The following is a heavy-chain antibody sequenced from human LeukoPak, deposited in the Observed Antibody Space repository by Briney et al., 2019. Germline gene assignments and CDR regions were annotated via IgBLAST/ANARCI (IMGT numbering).Heavy chain of an antibody. D-gene: IGHD6-19*01. CDR1: GFTFSSYA. V-gene: IGHV3-23*01. CDR3: AKEMYSSGWFDY. CDR2: ISSSGDRT. J-gene: IGHJ5*01. Sequence: GGSLRLSCAASGFTFSSYAMSWVRQAPGMGLEWVSAISSSGDRTYYPDSVKGRFTISRDNSKNTLYLQMNSLRAQDTAVYYCAKEMYSSGWFDYWGQGTLVIVSS.